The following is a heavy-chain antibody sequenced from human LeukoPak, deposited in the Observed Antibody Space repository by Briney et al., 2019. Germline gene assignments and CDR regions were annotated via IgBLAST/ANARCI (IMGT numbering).Heavy chain of an antibody. D-gene: IGHD1-26*01. CDR3: ARDLYSGTYYCDH. V-gene: IGHV3-30*04. Sequence: GGSLRLSCAASGFTFSRLAMTWVRQAPGKGLEWVAFISYDGRTKYYADSVKGRFSISRDNSNSTVFLQMESLRPEDTAIYYCARDLYSGTYYCDHWGQGTLVTVSS. CDR1: GFTFSRLA. CDR2: ISYDGRTK. J-gene: IGHJ4*02.